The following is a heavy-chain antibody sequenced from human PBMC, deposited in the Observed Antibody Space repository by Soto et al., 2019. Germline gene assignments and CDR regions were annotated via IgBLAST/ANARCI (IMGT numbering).Heavy chain of an antibody. J-gene: IGHJ6*02. D-gene: IGHD1-1*01. CDR2: IFHSGNS. CDR3: AREDDGVDV. Sequence: SETLSLTCAVSGSSMSGFYWGWVRQPPGKGLEWIGSIFHSGNSYYNPSLKSRVILSVDTSKNQFSLNLTAAIAADTAVYYCAREDDGVDVWGQGTPVTVSS. CDR1: GSSMSGFY. V-gene: IGHV4-38-2*02.